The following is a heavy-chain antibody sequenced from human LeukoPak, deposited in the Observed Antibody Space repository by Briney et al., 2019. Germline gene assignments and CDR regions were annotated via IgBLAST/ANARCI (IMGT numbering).Heavy chain of an antibody. Sequence: GGSLRLSCAASGFTFSSYGMHWVRQAPGKGLEWVAVISYDGSNKYYADSVKGRFTISRDNSKNTLYLQMNSLRAEDTAVYYCARMDTATLHDYWGQGTLVTVSS. J-gene: IGHJ4*02. CDR3: ARMDTATLHDY. V-gene: IGHV3-30*03. CDR1: GFTFSSYG. CDR2: ISYDGSNK. D-gene: IGHD5-18*01.